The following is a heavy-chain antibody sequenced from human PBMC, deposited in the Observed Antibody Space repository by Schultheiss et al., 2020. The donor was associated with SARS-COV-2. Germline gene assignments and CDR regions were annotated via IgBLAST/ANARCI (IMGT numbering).Heavy chain of an antibody. CDR3: ARGYDSSGYYVGPHFDY. CDR1: GGSINNNY. CDR2: IYYSGST. Sequence: SETLSLTCTVSGGSINNNYWNWIRQPAGKGLEWIGYIYYSGSTNYNPSLKSRVTISVDTSKNQFSLKLSSVTAADTAVYYCARGYDSSGYYVGPHFDYWGQGTLVTVSS. J-gene: IGHJ4*02. V-gene: IGHV4-59*01. D-gene: IGHD3-22*01.